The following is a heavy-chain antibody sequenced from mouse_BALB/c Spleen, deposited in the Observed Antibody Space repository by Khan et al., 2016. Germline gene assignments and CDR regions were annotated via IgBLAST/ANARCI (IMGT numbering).Heavy chain of an antibody. J-gene: IGHJ4*01. V-gene: IGHV5-17*02. D-gene: IGHD2-1*01. CDR2: ISSGSSTI. Sequence: EVELVESGGGLVQPGGSRKLSCAASGFTFSSFGMHWVRQAPEKGLEWVAYISSGSSTIYYADTVKGRFTISRDNPKNTLFLQMTSLRSEDTAVYYCARSYYGNFYAMDYWGQGTSVTVSS. CDR1: GFTFSSFG. CDR3: ARSYYGNFYAMDY.